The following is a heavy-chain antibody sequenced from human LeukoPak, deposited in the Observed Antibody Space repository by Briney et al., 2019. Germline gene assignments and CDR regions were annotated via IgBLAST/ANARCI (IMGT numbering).Heavy chain of an antibody. J-gene: IGHJ6*03. D-gene: IGHD6-13*01. CDR3: AKAAAESNYYYMDV. Sequence: ASVKVSCKASGYTFTSYGISWVRQAPGQGLEWMGWISAYNGNTNYAQKLQGRVTMTTDTSTSTVYMELSSLRSEDTAVYYCAKAAAESNYYYMDVWGKGTTVTVSS. CDR2: ISAYNGNT. CDR1: GYTFTSYG. V-gene: IGHV1-18*01.